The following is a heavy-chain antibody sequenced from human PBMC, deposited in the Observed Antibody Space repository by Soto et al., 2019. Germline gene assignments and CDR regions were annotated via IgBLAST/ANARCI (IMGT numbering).Heavy chain of an antibody. CDR2: IRTKDYCEAA. V-gene: IGHV3-49*03. CDR3: SRSTTVTRKSDY. J-gene: IGHJ4*02. D-gene: IGHD4-17*01. Sequence: GGSLRFSCKTFAFTFGDYCMSLFSQAPGKGLECVCFIRTKDYCEAAEYAASVKGRFTISRDDSDRIVYLQMNSLPSGDTARYYCSRSTTVTRKSDYWLQGPLVTVS. CDR1: AFTFGDYC.